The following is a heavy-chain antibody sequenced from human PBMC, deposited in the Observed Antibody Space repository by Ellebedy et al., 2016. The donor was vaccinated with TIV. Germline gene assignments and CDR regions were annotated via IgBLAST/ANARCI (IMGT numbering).Heavy chain of an antibody. CDR3: ATRIMITFGGFDY. CDR2: ISYDGSNK. CDR1: GFTFSSYG. D-gene: IGHD3-16*01. J-gene: IGHJ4*02. V-gene: IGHV3-30*03. Sequence: GGSLRLSCAASGFTFSSYGMHWVRQAPGKGLEWVAVISYDGSNKYYADSVKGRFTISRDNSKNTLKLQMNSLRAEETAVYYCATRIMITFGGFDYWGQGTLVTVSS.